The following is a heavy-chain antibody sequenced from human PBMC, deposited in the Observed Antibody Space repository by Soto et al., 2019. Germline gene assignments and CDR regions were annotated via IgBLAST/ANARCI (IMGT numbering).Heavy chain of an antibody. CDR2: INHSGST. CDR1: GGSFSGYY. D-gene: IGHD2-15*01. J-gene: IGHJ5*02. V-gene: IGHV4-34*01. CDR3: ARVKVKVVAATASWFDP. Sequence: QVQLQQWGAGLLKPSETLSLTCAVYGGSFSGYYWSWIRQPPGKGLEWIGEINHSGSTNYNPSLKGRVTISVDTSKNQFSLKLSSVAAADTAVYYCARVKVKVVAATASWFDPWGQGTLVTVSS.